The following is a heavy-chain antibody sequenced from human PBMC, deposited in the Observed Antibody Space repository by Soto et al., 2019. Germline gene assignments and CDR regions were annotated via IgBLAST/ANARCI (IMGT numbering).Heavy chain of an antibody. CDR3: AKKIWEYEIFGGFMNDAFET. V-gene: IGHV4-61*01. D-gene: IGHD3-3*01. CDR1: GGSVSSGSFY. J-gene: IGHJ3*02. CDR2: IHNSGST. Sequence: NPSETLSLTCAVSGGSVSSGSFYWSWIRQPPGKGLEWIGYIHNSGSTNYNPSLKNRVTLSADTSKNQFSLKLSSVTSADTAVYFCAKKIWEYEIFGGFMNDAFETWGQGTMVTVSS.